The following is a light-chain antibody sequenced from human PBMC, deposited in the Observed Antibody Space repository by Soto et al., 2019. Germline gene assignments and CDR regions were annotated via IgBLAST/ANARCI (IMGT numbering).Light chain of an antibody. V-gene: IGLV7-46*01. CDR2: DTS. J-gene: IGLJ3*02. Sequence: QAVVTQEASLTVSPGGTVTLTCGSSTGTVTSGHFPYWFQQKPGQAPRTLIDDTSDKHSWTSARFSGSLLVGKAALTLSGAQPEDESEYYCLIFFGDIRGVFGGGTKLTVL. CDR1: TGTVTSGHF. CDR3: LIFFGDIRGV.